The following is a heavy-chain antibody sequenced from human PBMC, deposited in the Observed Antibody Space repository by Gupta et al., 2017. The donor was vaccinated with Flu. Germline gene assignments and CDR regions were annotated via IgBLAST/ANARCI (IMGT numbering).Heavy chain of an antibody. D-gene: IGHD3-22*01. V-gene: IGHV3-30*18. Sequence: GIHWVRQAPGKGLEWVAVISSDGTNKYYADSVKGRFTISRDNSKNTLYLQMSSLKTDDTAVYYCAKDPGSTWLLPLNWGQGTLVTVSS. J-gene: IGHJ4*02. CDR3: AKDPGSTWLLPLN. CDR1: G. CDR2: ISSDGTNK.